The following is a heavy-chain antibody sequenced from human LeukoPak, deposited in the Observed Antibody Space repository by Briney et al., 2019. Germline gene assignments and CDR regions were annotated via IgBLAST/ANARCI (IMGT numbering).Heavy chain of an antibody. D-gene: IGHD5-18*01. V-gene: IGHV3-11*01. J-gene: IGHJ4*02. CDR1: GFTFSNYY. CDR3: ASTGYSYGFDKYYFDY. Sequence: GGSLRLSCAASGFTFSNYYMSWIRQAPGKGLEWVSYISSSGSTIYYADSVKGRFTISRDNAKNSLYLQMNSLRAEDTAVYYCASTGYSYGFDKYYFDYWGQGTLVTVSS. CDR2: ISSSGSTI.